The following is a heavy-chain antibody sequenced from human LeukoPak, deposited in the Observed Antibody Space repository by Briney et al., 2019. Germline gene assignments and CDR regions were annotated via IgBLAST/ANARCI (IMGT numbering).Heavy chain of an antibody. V-gene: IGHV3-23*01. Sequence: QPGGSLRLSCAASGFTFSSYAMSWVRQAPGKGLEWVSSITSSGAATYYADSVKGRFTISLDNSDNTLYLQMNSLRAEDTAVYYCAKDRPNYYGSNGHYYKLNGDCWGQGTLVTVSS. CDR2: ITSSGAAT. CDR3: AKDRPNYYGSNGHYYKLNGDC. J-gene: IGHJ4*02. CDR1: GFTFSSYA. D-gene: IGHD3-22*01.